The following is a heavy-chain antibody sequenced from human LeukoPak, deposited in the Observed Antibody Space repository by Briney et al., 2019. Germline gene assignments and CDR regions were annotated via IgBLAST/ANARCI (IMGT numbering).Heavy chain of an antibody. D-gene: IGHD2-2*01. CDR2: ISGSGGST. CDR1: GFTFSSYA. CDR3: AKGVVPAASTYYYYYYGMDV. V-gene: IGHV3-23*01. J-gene: IGHJ6*04. Sequence: GGSLRLSCAASGFTFSSYAMSWVRQAPGKGLEWVSAISGSGGSTYYADSVKGRFTISRDNSKNTLYLQMNSLRAEDTAVYHCAKGVVPAASTYYYYYYGMDVWGKGTTVTVSS.